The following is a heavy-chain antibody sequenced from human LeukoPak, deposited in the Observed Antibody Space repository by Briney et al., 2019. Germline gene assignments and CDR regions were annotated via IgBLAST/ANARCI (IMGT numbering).Heavy chain of an antibody. Sequence: PGGSLRLSCAASGFTFSRYCMSWIRQAPGKGLEWVANIKEDGSEKYYVDSVKGRFTISRDKAKKSLCLQMNSLRVEDTAVCYCAKLGDLFEFCGQGTLVTVSS. D-gene: IGHD3-10*01. J-gene: IGHJ4*02. CDR3: AKLGDLFEF. V-gene: IGHV3-7*01. CDR2: IKEDGSEK. CDR1: GFTFSRYC.